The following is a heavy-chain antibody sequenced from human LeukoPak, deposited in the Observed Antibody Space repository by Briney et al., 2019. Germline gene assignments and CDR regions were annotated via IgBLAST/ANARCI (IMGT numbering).Heavy chain of an antibody. Sequence: PSETLSLTCSVSGGSISSDYWAWIRQPPGKGLDWIGYMFYTGSTNYNPSLKSRVTISLATSKNQFSLKLSSVTAADTAVYYCARVGDYGDYLSYYYYGMDVWGQGTTVTVSS. CDR1: GGSISSDY. CDR2: MFYTGST. V-gene: IGHV4-59*01. CDR3: ARVGDYGDYLSYYYYGMDV. J-gene: IGHJ6*02. D-gene: IGHD4-17*01.